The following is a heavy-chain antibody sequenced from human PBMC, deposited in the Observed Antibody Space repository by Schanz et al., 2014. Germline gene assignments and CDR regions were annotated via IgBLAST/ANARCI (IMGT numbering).Heavy chain of an antibody. J-gene: IGHJ4*02. CDR1: GFNFSDYA. CDR2: ISSGGTTT. Sequence: EVHLLESGGGLVPPGGSLRLSCAASGFNFSDYAMCWVRQAPGKGPEYVSYISSGGTTTYHSDSVKGRFTISRDSAENSLYLQMNSLRAEDAAVYFCVSQTGSPNYWGQGTLVTVSS. V-gene: IGHV3-48*04. D-gene: IGHD6-13*01. CDR3: VSQTGSPNY.